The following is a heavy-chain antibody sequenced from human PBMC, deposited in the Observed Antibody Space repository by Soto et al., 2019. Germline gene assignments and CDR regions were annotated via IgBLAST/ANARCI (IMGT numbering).Heavy chain of an antibody. CDR1: GGSISSSSYY. CDR2: IYYSGST. CDR3: ARHVIPGLPWMVYYYGMDV. Sequence: QLQLQESGPGLVKPSETLSLTCTVSGGSISSSSYYWGWIRQPPGKGLEWIGSIYYSGSTYYNPSLKSRVTISVDTSKNQFSLKLSSVTAADTAVYYCARHVIPGLPWMVYYYGMDVWGQGTTVTVSS. D-gene: IGHD2-21*01. V-gene: IGHV4-39*01. J-gene: IGHJ6*02.